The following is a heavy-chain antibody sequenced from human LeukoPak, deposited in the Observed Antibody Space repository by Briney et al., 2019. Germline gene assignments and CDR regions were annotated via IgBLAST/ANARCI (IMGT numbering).Heavy chain of an antibody. CDR2: ISYDGSNK. J-gene: IGHJ6*03. CDR3: ARDERSNYYYYYYMDV. Sequence: GGSLRLSCAASGFTFSSYAMHWVRQAPGKWLEWVAVISYDGSNKYYADSVKGRFTISRDNSKNTLYLQMNSLRAEDTAVYYCARDERSNYYYYYYMDVWGKGTTVTVSS. D-gene: IGHD1-26*01. V-gene: IGHV3-30*04. CDR1: GFTFSSYA.